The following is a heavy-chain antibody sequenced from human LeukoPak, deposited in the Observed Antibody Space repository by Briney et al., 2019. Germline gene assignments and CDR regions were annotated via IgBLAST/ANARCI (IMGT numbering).Heavy chain of an antibody. CDR2: VYRSGSA. CDR1: DGSFIGDY. CDR3: ARHGGFYFDS. V-gene: IGHV4-34*01. Sequence: PSETLSLTCGVYDGSFIGDYWSWIRQSPGMGLEWIGQVYRSGSANYNSSLRSRVTISIDTSKKQFSLKLNSVTATDTAVYYCARHGGFYFDSWGQGTLVTVSS. D-gene: IGHD3-16*01. J-gene: IGHJ4*02.